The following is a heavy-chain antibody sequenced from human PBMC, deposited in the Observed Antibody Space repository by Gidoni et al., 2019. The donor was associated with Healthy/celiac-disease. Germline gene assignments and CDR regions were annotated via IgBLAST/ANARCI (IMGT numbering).Heavy chain of an antibody. D-gene: IGHD5-12*01. CDR2: IIPIFGTA. CDR3: ASPGMATIRGFLSYFDY. V-gene: IGHV1-69*06. J-gene: IGHJ4*02. CDR1: GGTFSSYA. Sequence: QVQLVQSGAAVKKPGSSVTVSCQASGGTFSSYAISWVRQAPGQGLEGMGGIIPIFGTANYAKKFQGRVTITADKSTSTAYMELSSLRSEDTAVYYCASPGMATIRGFLSYFDYWGQGTLVTVSS.